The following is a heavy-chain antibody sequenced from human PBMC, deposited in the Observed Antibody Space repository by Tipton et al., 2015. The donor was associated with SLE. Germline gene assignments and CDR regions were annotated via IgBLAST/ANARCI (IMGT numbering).Heavy chain of an antibody. CDR1: CGPISSYY. CDR2: IYYSGST. J-gene: IGHJ6*03. V-gene: IGHV4-59*01. CDR3: ARVPFYYYYYMDV. Sequence: TLSLTCTVSCGPISSYYWSWIRQPPGKGLEWIGYIYYSGSTNYNPSLKSRVTISVDTSKNQFSLKLSSVTAADTAVYYCARVPFYYYYYMDVWGKGTTVTVSS.